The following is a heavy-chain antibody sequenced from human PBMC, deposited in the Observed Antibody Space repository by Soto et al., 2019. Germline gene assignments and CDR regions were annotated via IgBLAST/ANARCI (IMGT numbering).Heavy chain of an antibody. CDR1: GGSFSGYY. J-gene: IGHJ4*02. CDR2: INHSGGT. V-gene: IGHV4-34*01. D-gene: IGHD2-8*02. CDR3: ARDKITGLFDY. Sequence: QVQLQQWGAGLLKPSETLSLTCAVYGGSFSGYYWTWIRQTPGPGLELIGEINHSGGTDYNPSLKSRVHISVDASKNQFSLKLTSVSAPDTAVYYCARDKITGLFDYWGQGTLVTVSS.